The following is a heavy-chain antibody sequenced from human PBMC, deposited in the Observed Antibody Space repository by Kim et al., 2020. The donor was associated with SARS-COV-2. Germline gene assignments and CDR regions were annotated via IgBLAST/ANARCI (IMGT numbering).Heavy chain of an antibody. Sequence: GGSLRLSCAASGFTFSDYYMSWIRQAPGKGLEWVSYISSSGSTIYYADSVKGRFTISRDNAKNSLYLQMNSLRAEDTAVYYCARDLAPVLLWFGELLAAAFAYWGQGTLVTVSS. CDR2: ISSSGSTI. V-gene: IGHV3-11*01. CDR1: GFTFSDYY. J-gene: IGHJ4*02. CDR3: ARDLAPVLLWFGELLAAAFAY. D-gene: IGHD3-10*01.